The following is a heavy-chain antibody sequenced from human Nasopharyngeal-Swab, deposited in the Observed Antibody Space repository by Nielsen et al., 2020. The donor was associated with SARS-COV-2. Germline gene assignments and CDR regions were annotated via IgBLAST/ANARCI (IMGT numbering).Heavy chain of an antibody. D-gene: IGHD2/OR15-2a*01. Sequence: PGKGLEWVAAIVGSGDISGSGGSTYYADSVKGRFTISRDNSNNTLSLQMNSLRAEDTAVYYCAKDLRGPYFFWGQGTLVTVSS. V-gene: IGHV3-23*01. J-gene: IGHJ4*02. CDR3: AKDLRGPYFF. CDR2: IVGSGDISGSGGST.